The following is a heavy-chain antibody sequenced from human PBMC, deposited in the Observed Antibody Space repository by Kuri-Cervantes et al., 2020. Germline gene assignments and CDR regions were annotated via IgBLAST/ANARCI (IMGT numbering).Heavy chain of an antibody. CDR2: IWYDGSNK. D-gene: IGHD3-16*01. V-gene: IGHV3-33*08. Sequence: GGSLRLSCAASGFTFSSYGMHWVRQAPGKGLEWVAVIWYDGSNKYYADSVKGRFTISRDNSKNTLYLQMNSLRAEDTAVYYCATGGRVVGTRGRGYYMDVWGKGTTVTVSS. CDR1: GFTFSSYG. J-gene: IGHJ6*03. CDR3: ATGGRVVGTRGRGYYMDV.